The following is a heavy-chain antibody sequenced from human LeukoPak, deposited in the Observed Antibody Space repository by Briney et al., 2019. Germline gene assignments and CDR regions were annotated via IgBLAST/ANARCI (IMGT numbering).Heavy chain of an antibody. CDR3: ARRAAAGTLGFDY. D-gene: IGHD6-13*01. V-gene: IGHV4-34*01. J-gene: IGHJ4*02. CDR2: INHSGST. CDR1: GGSFSGYY. Sequence: PSETLSLTCAVYGGSFSGYYWSWIRQPPGKGLEWIGEINHSGSTNYNPSLKSRVTISVDTSKNQFPLKLSSVTAADTAVYYCARRAAAGTLGFDYRGQGTLVTVSS.